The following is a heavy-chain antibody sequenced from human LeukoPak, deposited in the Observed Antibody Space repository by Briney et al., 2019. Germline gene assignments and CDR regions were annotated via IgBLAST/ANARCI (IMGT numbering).Heavy chain of an antibody. J-gene: IGHJ4*02. Sequence: ASVKVSCKASGYTFTNNYLHWVRQAPGQGLEWMGMIYPRDGSTSYAQNFQGRVTVTRDTSTTTVHMELRGLRSEDTAVYYCARDQEGFDYWGQGTVVTVSS. CDR1: GYTFTNNY. CDR3: ARDQEGFDY. V-gene: IGHV1-46*01. CDR2: IYPRDGST.